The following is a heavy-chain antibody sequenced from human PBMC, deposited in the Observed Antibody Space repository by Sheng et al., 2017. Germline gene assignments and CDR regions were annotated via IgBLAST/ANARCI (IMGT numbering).Heavy chain of an antibody. V-gene: IGHV4-34*01. D-gene: IGHD2-8*01. CDR2: INHSGST. CDR1: GGSFSGYY. CDR3: ARFRTPGGRYCTNGVCYTGWFDP. Sequence: QVQLQQWGAGLLKPSETLSLTCAVYGGSFSGYYWSWIRQPPGKGLEWIGEINHSGSTNYNPSLKSRVTISVDTSKNQFSLKLSSVTAADTAVYYCARFRTPGGRYCTNGVCYTGWFDPWGQGTLVTVSS. J-gene: IGHJ5*02.